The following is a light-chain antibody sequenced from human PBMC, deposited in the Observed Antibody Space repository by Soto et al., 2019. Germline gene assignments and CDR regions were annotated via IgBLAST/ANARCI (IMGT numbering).Light chain of an antibody. Sequence: QSVLTQPPSVSGAPGQRVTISCTGSSSNIGAGYAVHWYQQLPGTAPNLLIYGNNNRPSGVPDRFSGSKSGTSASLAITGLQAEDEADYYCQSYDSSLDGWVFGGGTKLTVL. CDR1: SSNIGAGYA. J-gene: IGLJ3*02. CDR2: GNN. CDR3: QSYDSSLDGWV. V-gene: IGLV1-40*01.